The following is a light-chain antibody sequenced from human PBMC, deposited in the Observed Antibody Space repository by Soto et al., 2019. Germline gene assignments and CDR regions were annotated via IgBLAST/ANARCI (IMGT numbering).Light chain of an antibody. CDR2: DAS. V-gene: IGKV1-5*01. CDR3: QQYGSSPYT. J-gene: IGKJ2*01. CDR1: QSISSW. Sequence: DIQMTQSPSTLSASVGDRVTITCRASQSISSWLAWYQQKPGKAPKLLIYDASSLESGVPSRFSGSGSGTEFTLTISSPQPDDFATYYCQQYGSSPYTFGLGTKLEIK.